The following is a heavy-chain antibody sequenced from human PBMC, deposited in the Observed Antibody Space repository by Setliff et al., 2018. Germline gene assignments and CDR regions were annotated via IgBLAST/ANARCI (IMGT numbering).Heavy chain of an antibody. J-gene: IGHJ5*02. CDR1: GGSINRDY. CDR2: VYSSGGT. Sequence: SETLSLTCSVSGGSINRDYWNWIRQPPGKGLEWIGDVYSSGGTNYNPSLKSRATISIDTSKNQFSLKLTSVTAADTAVYYCARGAGWWDLWGQGTLVTVSS. CDR3: ARGAGWWDL. V-gene: IGHV4-4*08.